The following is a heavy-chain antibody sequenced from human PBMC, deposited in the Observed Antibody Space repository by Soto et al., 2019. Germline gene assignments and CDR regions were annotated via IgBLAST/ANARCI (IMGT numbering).Heavy chain of an antibody. CDR3: ARDNDRPQLGGNYYYILDV. V-gene: IGHV1-69*12. J-gene: IGHJ6*02. Sequence: QVQLERSGAEVKKPGSSVKVSCKASGGTFRNSAISWVRQAPGQGLEWMGGIMPIFRTPDYAQKFQGRVTITADESTSTAYMELSGLRSDDTAVYYCARDNDRPQLGGNYYYILDVWGQGTTVTVSS. CDR2: IMPIFRTP. CDR1: GGTFRNSA. D-gene: IGHD1-1*01.